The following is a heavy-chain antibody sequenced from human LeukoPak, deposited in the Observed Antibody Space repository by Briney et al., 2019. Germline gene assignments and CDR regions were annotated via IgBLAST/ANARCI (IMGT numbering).Heavy chain of an antibody. V-gene: IGHV3-53*01. Sequence: GGSLRLSCAASGFTFSSYWMSWVRQAPGKGLEWVSVIYSGGSTYYADSVKGRFTISRDNSKNTLYLQMNSLRAEDTAVYYCGGFLEWFDYWGQGTLVTVSS. D-gene: IGHD3-3*01. CDR2: IYSGGST. J-gene: IGHJ4*02. CDR3: GGFLEWFDY. CDR1: GFTFSSYW.